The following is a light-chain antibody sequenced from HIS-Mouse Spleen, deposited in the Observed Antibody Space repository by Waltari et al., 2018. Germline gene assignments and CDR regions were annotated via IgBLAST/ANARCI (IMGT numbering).Light chain of an antibody. CDR3: SSYAGSNNYV. CDR1: SSDVGGYHY. Sequence: QSALTQPPSASGSPGQSVTISCPGTSSDVGGYHYVPWYHQHPGKAPKLMIYEVSKLPSGVPDRFSGSKSGNTASLTVSGLQAEDEADYYCSSYAGSNNYVFGTGTKVTVL. J-gene: IGLJ1*01. V-gene: IGLV2-8*01. CDR2: EVS.